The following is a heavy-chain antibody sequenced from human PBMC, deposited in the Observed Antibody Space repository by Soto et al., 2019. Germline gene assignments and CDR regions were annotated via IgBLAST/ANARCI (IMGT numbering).Heavy chain of an antibody. V-gene: IGHV1-18*01. CDR1: GYSFSKYG. J-gene: IGHJ4*02. CDR2: INVKDGHI. Sequence: QVQLVQSGAEVKEPGATVKVSCKASGYSFSKYGISWVRQAPGQGLEWLGWINVKDGHINYGRNFQGRLILTTDTSTTTAYMELRTLRFDDTAVYYCARDFDFQFDYWGQGTWVTVSS. CDR3: ARDFDFQFDY.